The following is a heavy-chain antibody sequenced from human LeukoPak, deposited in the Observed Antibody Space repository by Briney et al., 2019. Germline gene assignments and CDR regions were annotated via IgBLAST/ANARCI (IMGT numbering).Heavy chain of an antibody. CDR1: GGSISSYY. Sequence: PSETLSLTCTVSGGSISSYYWSWIRQPPGKGLEWIGYIYYSGSTNYNPSLKSRVTISVDTSKNQFSLKLTSVTAADTAVYYCARAEGGYSSGWFDYWGQGTLVTVSS. D-gene: IGHD6-19*01. CDR2: IYYSGST. CDR3: ARAEGGYSSGWFDY. J-gene: IGHJ4*02. V-gene: IGHV4-59*01.